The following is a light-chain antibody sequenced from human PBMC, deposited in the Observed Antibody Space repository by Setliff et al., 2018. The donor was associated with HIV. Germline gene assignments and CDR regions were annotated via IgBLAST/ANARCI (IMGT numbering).Light chain of an antibody. CDR1: SSDVGGYNL. J-gene: IGLJ2*01. CDR3: CSYAGSSSFIL. CDR2: EVN. V-gene: IGLV2-23*02. Sequence: ALAQPASVSGSPGQSITISCTGTSSDVGGYNLVSWFQQHPGKAPKYMIYEVNKRPSGVSNRFSGSKSGNTASLTISGLQAEDEADYYCCSYAGSSSFILFGGGTKGTVL.